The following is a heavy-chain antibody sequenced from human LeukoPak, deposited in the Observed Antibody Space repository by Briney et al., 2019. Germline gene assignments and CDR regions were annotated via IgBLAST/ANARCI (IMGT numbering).Heavy chain of an antibody. V-gene: IGHV1-69*05. D-gene: IGHD3-22*01. CDR2: IIPIFGTA. CDR3: AREGGVVITMD. CDR1: GGTFSSYA. J-gene: IGHJ4*02. Sequence: ASVKVSCKASGGTFSSYAISWVRQAPGQGLEWMGRIIPIFGTANYAQKFQGRLTITTDESTSTAYMELSSLRSEDTAVYYCAREGGVVITMDWGQGTLVTVSS.